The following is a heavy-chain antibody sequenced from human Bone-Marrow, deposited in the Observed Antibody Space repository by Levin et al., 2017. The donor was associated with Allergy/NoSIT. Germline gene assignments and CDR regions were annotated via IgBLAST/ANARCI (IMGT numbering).Heavy chain of an antibody. CDR2: IIPIFGTA. J-gene: IGHJ6*03. CDR3: ARIILPPADYSTIVYYYYYMDV. CDR1: GGTFSSYA. V-gene: IGHV1-69*06. Sequence: GASVKVSCKASGGTFSSYAISWVRQAPGQGLEWMGGIIPIFGTANYAQKFQGRVTITADKSTSTAYMELSSLRSEDTAVYYCARIILPPADYSTIVYYYYYMDVWGKGTTVTVSS. D-gene: IGHD4-11*01.